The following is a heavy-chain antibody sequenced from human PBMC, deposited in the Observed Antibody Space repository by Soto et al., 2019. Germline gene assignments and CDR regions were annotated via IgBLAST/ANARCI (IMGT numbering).Heavy chain of an antibody. CDR2: IYPGDSDT. Sequence: GESLKISCNGSGYSFTSYWIGWVRQMPGKGLEWMGIIYPGDSDTRYSPSFPGQVPISADKSISTAYLQWSSLKASDTAMYYCARSDGSYCSGGSCYYYWGQGTLVTVSS. CDR3: ARSDGSYCSGGSCYYY. V-gene: IGHV5-51*01. CDR1: GYSFTSYW. D-gene: IGHD2-15*01. J-gene: IGHJ4*02.